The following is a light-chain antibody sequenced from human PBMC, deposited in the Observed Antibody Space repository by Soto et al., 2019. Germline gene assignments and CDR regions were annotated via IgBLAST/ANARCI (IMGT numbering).Light chain of an antibody. Sequence: QSALTQPPSASGSPGQSVTISCTGTSSDIGGYNYVSWYQHHPGKAPKVMIYEVSKRPSGVPDRFSGSKSGNTASLTVSGXXXXXXXXYYCSSYAGSNNLGVFGGGTQLTVL. CDR3: SSYAGSNNLGV. CDR1: SSDIGGYNY. CDR2: EVS. V-gene: IGLV2-8*01. J-gene: IGLJ3*02.